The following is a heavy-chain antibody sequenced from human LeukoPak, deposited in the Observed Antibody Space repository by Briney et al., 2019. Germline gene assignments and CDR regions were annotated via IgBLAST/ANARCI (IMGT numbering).Heavy chain of an antibody. J-gene: IGHJ6*03. CDR1: GFTFSSYA. CDR2: ISGSGGST. CDR3: AKDTCSSTSCYFIYYYYMDV. V-gene: IGHV3-23*01. D-gene: IGHD2-2*01. Sequence: PGGSLRLSCAVSGFTFSSYAMSWVRQAPGKGLEWVSAISGSGGSTYYADSVKGRFTISRDNSKNTLYLQMNSLRAEDTAVYYCAKDTCSSTSCYFIYYYYMDVWGKGTTVTVSS.